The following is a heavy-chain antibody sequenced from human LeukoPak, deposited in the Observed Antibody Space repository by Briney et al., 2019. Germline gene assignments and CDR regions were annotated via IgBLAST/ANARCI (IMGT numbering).Heavy chain of an antibody. Sequence: PGGSLRLSCAASGFTFSSCATSWVRQAPGKGLEWVSGIIGSGYSTYYADSVKGRFTISRDNSKNTLYLQMNSLRAEDTAVYYCAKDQGYSSFYGMDVWGQGTTVTVSS. CDR1: GFTFSSCA. J-gene: IGHJ6*02. CDR3: AKDQGYSSFYGMDV. V-gene: IGHV3-23*01. D-gene: IGHD5-18*01. CDR2: IIGSGYST.